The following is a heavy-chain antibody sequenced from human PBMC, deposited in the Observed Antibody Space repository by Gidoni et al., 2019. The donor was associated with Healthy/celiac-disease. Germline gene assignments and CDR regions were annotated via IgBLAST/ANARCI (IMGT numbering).Heavy chain of an antibody. CDR1: GRTFSNAW. V-gene: IGHV3-15*01. CDR2: IKSKTDGGTT. CDR3: TTMVRETDYYYGMDV. D-gene: IGHD5-18*01. Sequence: EVQLVESGGGLVKPGGSLRLSCAASGRTFSNAWMSWVRQAPGKGLEWVGRIKSKTDGGTTDYAAPVKGRFTISRDDSKNTLYLQMNSLKTEDTAVYYCTTMVRETDYYYGMDVWGQGTTVTVSS. J-gene: IGHJ6*02.